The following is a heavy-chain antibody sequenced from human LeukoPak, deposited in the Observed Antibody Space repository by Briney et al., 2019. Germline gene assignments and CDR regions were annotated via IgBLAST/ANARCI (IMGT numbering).Heavy chain of an antibody. J-gene: IGHJ4*02. D-gene: IGHD4-11*01. V-gene: IGHV4-59*12. CDR2: VYHSGIT. Sequence: SETLSLTCTVSGGSISNYYWSWIRQPPGEGLEWIGSVYHSGITYYTPSLKSRVSISVDTSKNQHSLKVTSVTAADTAVYYCAREWQYQFDYWGQGSLVTVSS. CDR1: GGSISNYY. CDR3: AREWQYQFDY.